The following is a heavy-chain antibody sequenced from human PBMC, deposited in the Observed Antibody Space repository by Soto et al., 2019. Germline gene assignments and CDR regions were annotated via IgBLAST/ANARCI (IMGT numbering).Heavy chain of an antibody. D-gene: IGHD3-3*01. CDR2: IIPIFGTA. Sequence: SVKVSCKASGGTFSSYAISWVRQAPGQGLEWMGGIIPIFGTANYAQKFQGRVTITADKSTSTAYMELSSPRSEDTAVYYCARGGLRFLEVKWFDPWGQGTLVTVS. J-gene: IGHJ5*02. CDR1: GGTFSSYA. CDR3: ARGGLRFLEVKWFDP. V-gene: IGHV1-69*06.